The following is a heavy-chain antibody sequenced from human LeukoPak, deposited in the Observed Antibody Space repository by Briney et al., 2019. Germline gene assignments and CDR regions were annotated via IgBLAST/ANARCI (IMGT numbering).Heavy chain of an antibody. J-gene: IGHJ4*02. CDR2: INPNSGGT. Sequence: ASVKVSCKASGYTFTGYYMHWVRQAPGQGLEWMGWINPNSGGTNYAQKFQGRVTMTRDTSISTAYMELSRLRSDDTAVYYCARAECGSYWDLDYWGQGTLVTVSS. V-gene: IGHV1-2*02. CDR3: ARAECGSYWDLDY. CDR1: GYTFTGYY. D-gene: IGHD1-26*01.